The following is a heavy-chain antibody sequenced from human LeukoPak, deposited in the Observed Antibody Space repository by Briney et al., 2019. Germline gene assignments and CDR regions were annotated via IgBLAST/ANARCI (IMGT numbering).Heavy chain of an antibody. CDR2: IPYDGSNE. J-gene: IGHJ4*02. D-gene: IGHD4-17*01. CDR1: GFIFGSYG. V-gene: IGHV3-30*19. CDR3: ARSDGDYALDY. Sequence: GGSLRLSCAASGFIFGSYGMHWVRQAPGKGLEWVAVIPYDGSNEYYTDSVRGRFTISRDKSKNTLYLQMNSLRAEDTAVYYCARSDGDYALDYWGQGTLVTVSS.